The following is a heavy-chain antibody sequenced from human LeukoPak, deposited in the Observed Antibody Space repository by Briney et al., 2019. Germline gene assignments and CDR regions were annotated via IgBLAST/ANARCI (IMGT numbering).Heavy chain of an antibody. CDR2: ISYDGSNT. Sequence: GGSLRLSCAASGFTFSSYGMHWVRQAPGKGLEWVAVISYDGSNTYYADSVKGRFTISRDNSKNTLYLQMNSLRAEDTAVYYCAKDGITGTTRWFDPWGQGTLVTVSS. D-gene: IGHD1-20*01. CDR1: GFTFSSYG. CDR3: AKDGITGTTRWFDP. J-gene: IGHJ5*02. V-gene: IGHV3-30*18.